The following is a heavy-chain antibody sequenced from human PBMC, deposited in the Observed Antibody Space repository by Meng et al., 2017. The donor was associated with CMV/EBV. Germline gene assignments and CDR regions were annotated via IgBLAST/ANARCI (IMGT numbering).Heavy chain of an antibody. CDR2: IYTSGST. Sequence: QGQLQEAGPVLGKPSETLSLTCTVSGGSISSYYWSWIRQPAGKGLEWIGRIYTSGSTNYNPSLKSRVTMSVDTSKNQFSLKLSSVTAADTAVYYCARDLMNCSSTSCANWFDPWGQGTLVTVSS. V-gene: IGHV4-4*07. CDR3: ARDLMNCSSTSCANWFDP. J-gene: IGHJ5*02. CDR1: GGSISSYY. D-gene: IGHD2-2*01.